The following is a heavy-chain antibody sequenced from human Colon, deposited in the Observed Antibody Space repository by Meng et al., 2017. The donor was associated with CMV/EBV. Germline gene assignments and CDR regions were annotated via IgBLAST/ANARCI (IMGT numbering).Heavy chain of an antibody. J-gene: IGHJ4*02. D-gene: IGHD3-10*01. CDR3: ARGYYYASGSCDY. Sequence: GESLKISCAASGFTFSSYTMHWVRQAPGKGLEWEAVISHDGSKKNYADSVKGRFTISRDNSKNTLYLQMNSLRPEDTAVYYCARGYYYASGSCDYWGQGNMVTVPQ. CDR1: GFTFSSYT. V-gene: IGHV3-30*04. CDR2: ISHDGSKK.